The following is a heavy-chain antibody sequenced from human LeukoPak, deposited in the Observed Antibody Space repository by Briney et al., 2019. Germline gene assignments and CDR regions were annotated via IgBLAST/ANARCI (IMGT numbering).Heavy chain of an antibody. CDR2: ISGGDST. V-gene: IGHV3-23*01. Sequence: GGSLRLSCAASGFTFSSYAMGWVRQAPGKGLEWVSSISGGDSTYYTNSVKGRFTISRDNSKNTLYLQMNSLRAEDTAVYYCAKDLATAYYYGSGTYYTGTRGGFDYWGQGTLVTVSS. D-gene: IGHD3-10*01. CDR3: AKDLATAYYYGSGTYYTGTRGGFDY. CDR1: GFTFSSYA. J-gene: IGHJ4*02.